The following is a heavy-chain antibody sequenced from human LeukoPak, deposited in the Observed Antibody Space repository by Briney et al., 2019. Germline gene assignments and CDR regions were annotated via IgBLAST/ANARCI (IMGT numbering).Heavy chain of an antibody. CDR3: ARGSPKPDY. CDR1: GGSFSGDF. CDR2: INHGGST. J-gene: IGHJ4*02. V-gene: IGHV4-34*01. Sequence: PSETLSLTCAVYGGSFSGDFWSWIRQSPGKGLEWIGEINHGGSTNYNPSLKSRVTISVDTSKNQFSLKLSSVTAADTAVYYCARGSPKPDYWGQGTLVTVSS.